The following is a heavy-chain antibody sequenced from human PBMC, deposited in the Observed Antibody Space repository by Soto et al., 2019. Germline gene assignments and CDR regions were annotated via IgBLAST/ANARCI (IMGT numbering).Heavy chain of an antibody. J-gene: IGHJ4*02. Sequence: QVQLVQSGPEVKKPGSSVKVSCTASGGTFNSYTLNWVRQAPGQRPEWVGRVNPIVGMSTSASKFQGRVPLTAEKSTKRGYVDLNGLKSADMAVYYCATRYGAGSTHFDSWGQGTLVTV. CDR2: VNPIVGMS. D-gene: IGHD3-10*01. CDR3: ATRYGAGSTHFDS. V-gene: IGHV1-69*02. CDR1: GGTFNSYT.